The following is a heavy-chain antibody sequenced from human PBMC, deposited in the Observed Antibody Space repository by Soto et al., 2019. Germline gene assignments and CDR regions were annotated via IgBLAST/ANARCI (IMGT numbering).Heavy chain of an antibody. D-gene: IGHD3-10*01. J-gene: IGHJ3*02. CDR3: ARDVAPKIHSGSYIVAFDI. CDR1: GFTFSDYY. V-gene: IGHV3-11*01. Sequence: GGSLRLSCAASGFTFSDYYMSWIRQAPGKGLEWVSYISSSGSTIYYADSVKGRFTISRDNAKNSLYLQMNSLRAEDTAVYYCARDVAPKIHSGSYIVAFDIWGQGTMVTVSS. CDR2: ISSSGSTI.